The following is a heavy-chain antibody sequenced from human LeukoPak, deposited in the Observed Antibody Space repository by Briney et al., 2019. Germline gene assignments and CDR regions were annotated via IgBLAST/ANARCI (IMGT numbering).Heavy chain of an antibody. CDR1: GGSISSYY. V-gene: IGHV4-59*01. CDR3: ARGRIAVYTFDI. D-gene: IGHD6-19*01. J-gene: IGHJ3*02. CDR2: IYYSGST. Sequence: PSETLSLTCTVSGGSISSYYWSWIRQPPGKGLEWIGYIYYSGSTNYNPSLKSRVTISVDTSKNQFSLKLSSVTAADTAVYYCARGRIAVYTFDIWGQGTMVTVSS.